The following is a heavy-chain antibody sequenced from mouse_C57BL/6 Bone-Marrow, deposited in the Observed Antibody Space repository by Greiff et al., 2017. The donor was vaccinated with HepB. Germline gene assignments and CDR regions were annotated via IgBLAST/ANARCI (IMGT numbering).Heavy chain of an antibody. V-gene: IGHV1-69*01. CDR2: IDPSDSYT. D-gene: IGHD2-2*01. Sequence: QVQLQQPGAELVMPGASVKLSCKASGYTFTSYWMHWVKQRPGQGLEWIGEIDPSDSYTNYNQKFKGKSTLTVDKSSSTAYMHLSSLTSEDSAAYYCARDVDGCDLAGFAYWGQGTLVTVSA. J-gene: IGHJ3*01. CDR1: GYTFTSYW. CDR3: ARDVDGCDLAGFAY.